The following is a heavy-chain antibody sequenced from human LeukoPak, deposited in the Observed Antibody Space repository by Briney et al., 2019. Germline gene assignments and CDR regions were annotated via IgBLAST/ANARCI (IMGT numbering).Heavy chain of an antibody. Sequence: SETLSLTCAVYGGSFSGYYWSWIRQHPGKGLEWIGYIYYSGSTYYNPSLKSRVTISVDTSKNQFSLKLSSVTAADTAVYYCARGGIWFGETLNWFDPWGQGTLVTVSS. CDR1: GGSFSGYY. CDR2: IYYSGST. D-gene: IGHD3-10*01. CDR3: ARGGIWFGETLNWFDP. V-gene: IGHV4-31*11. J-gene: IGHJ5*02.